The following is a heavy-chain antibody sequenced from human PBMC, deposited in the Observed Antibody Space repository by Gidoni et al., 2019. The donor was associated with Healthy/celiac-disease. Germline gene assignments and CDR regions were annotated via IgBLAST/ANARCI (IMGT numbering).Heavy chain of an antibody. CDR1: GGSISSSSYY. J-gene: IGHJ3*02. CDR2: IYYSGST. Sequence: QLQLQESGPGLVKPSETLSLTCTVSGGSISSSSYYWGWIRQPPGKGLEWIGSIYYSGSTYYNPSLKSRVTISVDTSKNQFSLKLSSVTAADTAVYYCAAVRGSYSSDAFDIWGQGTMVTVSS. V-gene: IGHV4-39*01. CDR3: AAVRGSYSSDAFDI. D-gene: IGHD1-26*01.